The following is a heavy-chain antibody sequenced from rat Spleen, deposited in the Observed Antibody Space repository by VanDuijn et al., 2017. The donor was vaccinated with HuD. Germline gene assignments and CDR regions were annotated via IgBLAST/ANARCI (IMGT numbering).Heavy chain of an antibody. CDR3: ARRWYFDF. Sequence: EVQLVESGGGLVQPGRSLKLSCAASGFTFSDYYMAWVRQAPKKGLEWVASISYEGSSTYYGDSVKGRFTISRDNAKSTLYLQMNSLRSEDTATYYCARRWYFDFWGPGTMVTVSS. CDR1: GFTFSDYY. V-gene: IGHV5-22*01. J-gene: IGHJ1*01. CDR2: ISYEGSST.